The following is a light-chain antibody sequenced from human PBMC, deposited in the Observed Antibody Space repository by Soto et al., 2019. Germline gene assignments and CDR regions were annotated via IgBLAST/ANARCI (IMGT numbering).Light chain of an antibody. CDR1: QSVGSN. Sequence: EILLTHSLATLPVSPGERATLSCRASQSVGSNLAWFQQKPGQAPRLLIYGSPTRATGVPARFSGSGSGADFTLTISNLQSEDFAVYYCQQYTNWPPITFGQGTRLEIK. CDR2: GSP. J-gene: IGKJ5*01. CDR3: QQYTNWPPIT. V-gene: IGKV3-15*01.